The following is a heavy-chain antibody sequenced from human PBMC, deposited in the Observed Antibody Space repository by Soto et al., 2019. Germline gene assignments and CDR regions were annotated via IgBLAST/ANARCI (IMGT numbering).Heavy chain of an antibody. V-gene: IGHV3-13*01. J-gene: IGHJ3*02. D-gene: IGHD3-10*01. CDR2: IGTAGHA. CDR1: GFTFSSYD. Sequence: EVQLVESGGGLVQAGGSLRLSCAASGFTFSSYDMHWVRQATGKGLEWVSVIGTAGHAYYAGSVKGRFTITRENAKNSLYLQMNRLRGGDTVVYYCARGVWFGEQYPDAFDIWGQARMVTV. CDR3: ARGVWFGEQYPDAFDI.